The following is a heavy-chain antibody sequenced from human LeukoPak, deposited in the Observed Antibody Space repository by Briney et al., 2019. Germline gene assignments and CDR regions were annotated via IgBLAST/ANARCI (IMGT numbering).Heavy chain of an antibody. CDR1: GFTFSSYG. V-gene: IGHV3-33*06. CDR2: IWNDGSNK. Sequence: GRSLRLSCAASGFTFSSYGMHWVRQAPGKGLEWVAVIWNDGSNKYYADSVKGRFTISRDNSKNTLYLQMNSLRAEDTAVYYCAKVVAGGWYYFDYWGQGTLVTVSS. D-gene: IGHD6-19*01. CDR3: AKVVAGGWYYFDY. J-gene: IGHJ4*02.